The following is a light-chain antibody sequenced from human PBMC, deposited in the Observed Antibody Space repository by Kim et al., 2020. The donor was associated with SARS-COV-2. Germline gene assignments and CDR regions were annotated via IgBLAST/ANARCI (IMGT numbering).Light chain of an antibody. V-gene: IGKV3-15*01. CDR2: GAS. J-gene: IGKJ1*01. Sequence: PGERATLSSRASQSVSSDLAWYQQRPGQAPRLLIYGASTRATGIPARFSGSGSGTEFTLTISSLQSEDFAVYYCQQYNNWPPWTFGQGTKVDIK. CDR1: QSVSSD. CDR3: QQYNNWPPWT.